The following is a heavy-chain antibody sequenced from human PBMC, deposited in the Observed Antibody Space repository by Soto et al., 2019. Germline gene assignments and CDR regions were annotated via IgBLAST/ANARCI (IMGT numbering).Heavy chain of an antibody. CDR2: IYYSGST. J-gene: IGHJ4*02. Sequence: SETLSLTCTVSGGSISSSSYYWGWIRQPPGKGLEWIGSIYYSGSTYYNPSLKSRVTISVDTSKNQFSLKLSSVTAADTAVYYCARRGMITFGGEIDYWGQGTLVTVSS. CDR3: ARRGMITFGGEIDY. CDR1: GGSISSSSYY. D-gene: IGHD3-16*01. V-gene: IGHV4-39*01.